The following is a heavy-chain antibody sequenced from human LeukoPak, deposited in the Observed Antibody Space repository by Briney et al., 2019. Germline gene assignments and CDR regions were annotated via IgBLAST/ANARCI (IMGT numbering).Heavy chain of an antibody. CDR2: INHSGST. J-gene: IGHJ4*02. CDR1: GGSFSGYY. CDR3: ARGVARYDILTGYQPYYFDY. Sequence: SETLSLTCAVYGGSFSGYYWSWIRQPPGKGLEWIGEINHSGSTNYNPSLKSRVTISVDTSKNQFSLKLSSVTAADTAVYYCARGVARYDILTGYQPYYFDYWGQGTLVTVSS. V-gene: IGHV4-34*01. D-gene: IGHD3-9*01.